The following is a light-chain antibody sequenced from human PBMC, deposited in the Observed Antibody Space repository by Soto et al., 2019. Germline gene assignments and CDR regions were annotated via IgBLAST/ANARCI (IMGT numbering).Light chain of an antibody. J-gene: IGLJ3*02. V-gene: IGLV7-46*01. CDR2: DTS. CDR1: TGAVIGTHW. CDR3: LLSYGPPWV. Sequence: QAVVTQEPSLTVSPGGTVTLTCGSDTGAVIGTHWPYWFRQRPGQAPRTLIYDTSTKPSWTPARFSGSLLGGKAALTLSGAQPEDEADYYCLLSYGPPWVFGGGTKLTVL.